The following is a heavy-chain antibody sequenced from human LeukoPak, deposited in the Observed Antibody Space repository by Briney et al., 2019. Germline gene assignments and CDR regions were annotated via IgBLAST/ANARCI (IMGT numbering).Heavy chain of an antibody. V-gene: IGHV4-4*07. CDR1: GGSISSYY. J-gene: IGHJ3*02. Sequence: PETLSLTCAVSGGSISSYYWSWIRQPADKGPEWIGRIYSSGSTNYNPSLKSRVTMSVDTSKNQFSLKLSSVTAADTAVYYCAKHVTGAGGAFGIWGQGTMVTVS. D-gene: IGHD6-13*01. CDR2: IYSSGST. CDR3: AKHVTGAGGAFGI.